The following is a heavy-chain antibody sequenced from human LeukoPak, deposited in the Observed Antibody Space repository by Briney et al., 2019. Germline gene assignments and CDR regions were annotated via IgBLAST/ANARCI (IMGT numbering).Heavy chain of an antibody. CDR1: GYTFIGYY. J-gene: IGHJ4*02. Sequence: ASVKVSCKASGYTFIGYYMHWVRQAPGQGPEWMGWIDPKSGGTNYAQKFQGRVTMTRDTSISTVYMELNSLRSDDTAVYYCAPTDVSYFVYWGQGTLVTVSS. CDR2: IDPKSGGT. D-gene: IGHD3-16*01. V-gene: IGHV1-2*02. CDR3: APTDVSYFVY.